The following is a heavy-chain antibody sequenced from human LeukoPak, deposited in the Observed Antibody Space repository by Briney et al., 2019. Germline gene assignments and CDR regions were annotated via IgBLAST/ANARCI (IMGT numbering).Heavy chain of an antibody. Sequence: GGSLRLSCAASGSTFDDYAMHWVRHAPGKGLECVSLISGDGGSTYYADSVKGRVTISRDNSKNSLYLQMNSLRTEDTALYYCAKDRVYDILTGSTGIDYWGQGTLVTVSS. CDR3: AKDRVYDILTGSTGIDY. J-gene: IGHJ4*02. V-gene: IGHV3-43*02. CDR2: ISGDGGST. CDR1: GSTFDDYA. D-gene: IGHD3-9*01.